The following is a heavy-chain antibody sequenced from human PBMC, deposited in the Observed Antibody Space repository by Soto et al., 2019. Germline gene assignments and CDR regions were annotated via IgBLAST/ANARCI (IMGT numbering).Heavy chain of an antibody. V-gene: IGHV1-69*13. J-gene: IGHJ6*02. Sequence: SVKVSCKASGGTFSSYAISGVRQAPGQGLEWMGGIIPIFGTANYAQKFQGRVTITADESTSTAYMELSSLRAEDTAVYYCARESSDIVVVPAAIGPYYNGMDVWGQVTTVTVSS. CDR1: GGTFSSYA. CDR3: ARESSDIVVVPAAIGPYYNGMDV. D-gene: IGHD2-2*02. CDR2: IIPIFGTA.